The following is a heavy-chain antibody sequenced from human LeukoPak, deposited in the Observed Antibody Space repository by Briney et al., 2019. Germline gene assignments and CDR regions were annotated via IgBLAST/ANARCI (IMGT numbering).Heavy chain of an antibody. J-gene: IGHJ4*02. CDR3: ARRTNYLAFDY. CDR2: IRYDGSSK. CDR1: GFTFSNYA. D-gene: IGHD4/OR15-4a*01. Sequence: GGSLRLSCAASGFTFSNYAMHWVRQAPGKGLEWLAYIRYDGSSKYYADFVKGRFTISRDNAKNSFYLQMNNLRAEDTAVYSCARRTNYLAFDYWGQGTLVTVSS. V-gene: IGHV3-30*02.